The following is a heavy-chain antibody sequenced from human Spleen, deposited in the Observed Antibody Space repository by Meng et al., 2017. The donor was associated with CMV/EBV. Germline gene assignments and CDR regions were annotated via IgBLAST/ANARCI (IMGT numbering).Heavy chain of an antibody. J-gene: IGHJ6*02. CDR3: AGSVPYYDFWSGSGYYGMDV. V-gene: IGHV4-39*07. CDR2: IYYSGST. Sequence: GSLRLSCTVSGGSISSINYYWAWIRQPPGKGLDWIGSIYYSGSTYYNSSLKSRVTMSLDTSKNHFSLKLSSVTAADTAVYYCAGSVPYYDFWSGSGYYGMDVWGQGTTVTVSS. D-gene: IGHD3-3*01. CDR1: GGSISSINYY.